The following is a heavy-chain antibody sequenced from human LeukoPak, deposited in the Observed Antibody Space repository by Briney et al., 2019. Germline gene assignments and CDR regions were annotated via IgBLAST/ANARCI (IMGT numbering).Heavy chain of an antibody. CDR3: AKDIQAAN. Sequence: GGSLRLSCAASGFTFRSAAMTWVRQGPEKGLQWVSLISSTGYNSYYADFVKGRFTVSRDNSKNIVYLQMNSLRAEDTALYYCAKDIQAANWGQGTLVTVSS. V-gene: IGHV3-23*01. D-gene: IGHD5-18*01. CDR2: ISSTGYNS. CDR1: GFTFRSAA. J-gene: IGHJ1*01.